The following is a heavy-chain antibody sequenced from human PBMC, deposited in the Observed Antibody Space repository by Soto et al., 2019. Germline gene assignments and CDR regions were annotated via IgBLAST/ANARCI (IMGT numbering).Heavy chain of an antibody. Sequence: QVQLVESGGGVVQPGRSLRLSCAASGFTFSRYGMHWVRQAPGKGLEWVAVIWYDGSNKYYADFVKGRFTISRDNYKNTLYLQMNILRAEDTAVYYCARGGPTVTKGNWFDPWGQGTLVTVSS. CDR1: GFTFSRYG. J-gene: IGHJ5*02. D-gene: IGHD4-17*01. CDR2: IWYDGSNK. V-gene: IGHV3-33*01. CDR3: ARGGPTVTKGNWFDP.